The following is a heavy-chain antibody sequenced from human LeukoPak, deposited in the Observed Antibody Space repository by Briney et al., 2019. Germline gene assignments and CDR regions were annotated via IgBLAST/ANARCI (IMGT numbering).Heavy chain of an antibody. V-gene: IGHV4-39*01. Sequence: SGTLSLTCTVSGGSISSGSYYWGWIRQPPGKGLEWIGIIYYSGSTYYNPSLKSRLTISVDTSKNQFSLKLSSVTATDTAVYYCARRGYCSSTSCYEYWFDPWGQGTLVTVSS. CDR1: GGSISSGSYY. J-gene: IGHJ5*02. D-gene: IGHD2-2*01. CDR2: IYYSGST. CDR3: ARRGYCSSTSCYEYWFDP.